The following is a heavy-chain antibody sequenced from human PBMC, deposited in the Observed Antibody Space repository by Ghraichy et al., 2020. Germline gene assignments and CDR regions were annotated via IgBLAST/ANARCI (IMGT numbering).Heavy chain of an antibody. J-gene: IGHJ4*02. V-gene: IGHV3-7*01. CDR3: VTSPTLRPSGF. CDR2: INEDGAEK. D-gene: IGHD2-21*01. Sequence: GGSLRLSCAASGFTFRNYWLSWVRQAPGKGLEWVANINEDGAEKYYLDSVKGRFAISRDNAKNSLYLHMNSLSAGDTAVYYCVTSPTLRPSGFWGQGALVTVSS. CDR1: GFTFRNYW.